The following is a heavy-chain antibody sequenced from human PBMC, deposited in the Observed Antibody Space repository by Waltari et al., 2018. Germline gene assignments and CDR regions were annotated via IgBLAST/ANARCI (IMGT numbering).Heavy chain of an antibody. CDR2: INHNSGGT. CDR1: GYTFTGYY. Sequence: QVQLVQSGAEVKKPGASVKVSCKASGYTFTGYYMHWVRQAPGQGLEWMGWINHNSGGTKEEKKLHGRVTTTSDSSISTAYMELSRLRSDDTAVYYCARDFWAYSSSWDYWGQGTLVTVSS. J-gene: IGHJ4*02. V-gene: IGHV1-2*02. CDR3: ARDFWAYSSSWDY. D-gene: IGHD6-13*01.